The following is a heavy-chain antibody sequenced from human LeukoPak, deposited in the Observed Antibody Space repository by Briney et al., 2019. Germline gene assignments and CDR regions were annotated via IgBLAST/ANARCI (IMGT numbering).Heavy chain of an antibody. CDR1: RGTFSNYA. D-gene: IGHD5-12*01. J-gene: IGHJ4*02. CDR2: IIPIFGTA. V-gene: IGHV1-69*13. Sequence: GASVKVSCKASRGTFSNYAISWVRQAPGQGLEWMGGIIPIFGTANYAQKFQGGVTITADESTSTAYMELSSLRSEDTAVYYCASSGYSGYDNYFDYWGQGTLVTVSS. CDR3: ASSGYSGYDNYFDY.